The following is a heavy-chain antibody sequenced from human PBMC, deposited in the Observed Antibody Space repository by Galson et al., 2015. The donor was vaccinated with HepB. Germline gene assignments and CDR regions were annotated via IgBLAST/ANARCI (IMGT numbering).Heavy chain of an antibody. CDR3: ARDRARGLCFDY. Sequence: SLRLSCAASGFTVSSNYMSWVRQAPGKGLEWVSVIYSGGSTYYADSVKGRFTISRDNSKNTLYLQMNSLRAEDTAVYYCARDRARGLCFDYWGQGTLVTVSS. J-gene: IGHJ4*02. CDR1: GFTVSSNY. D-gene: IGHD3-10*01. V-gene: IGHV3-66*01. CDR2: IYSGGST.